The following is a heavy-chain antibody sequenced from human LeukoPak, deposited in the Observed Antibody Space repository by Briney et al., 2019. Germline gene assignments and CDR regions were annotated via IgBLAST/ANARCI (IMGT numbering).Heavy chain of an antibody. CDR1: GFTFSSYE. CDR3: ARDAGTFDWSGGYFDL. CDR2: ISTSVTTI. V-gene: IGHV3-48*03. Sequence: PGGSLRLSCAASGFTFSSYEMNWVRQAPGKGLEWVSYISTSVTTIYYAASVKGRFTISRDYAKNSLYLQMSSLRAEDTAVYYCARDAGTFDWSGGYFDLWGQGTLVTVSS. D-gene: IGHD3-9*01. J-gene: IGHJ4*02.